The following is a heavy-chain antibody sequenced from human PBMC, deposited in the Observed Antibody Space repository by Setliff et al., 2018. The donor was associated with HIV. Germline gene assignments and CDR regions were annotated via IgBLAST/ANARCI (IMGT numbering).Heavy chain of an antibody. CDR1: GFTFSSYS. CDR3: ARDRRGYQYESSGYPGFDP. J-gene: IGHJ5*02. V-gene: IGHV3-48*01. CDR2: ISSTGYTI. Sequence: GGSLRLSCAASGFTFSSYSMNWVRQAPGKGPEWVSCISSTGYTIYYADSVKGRFTISRDNSKNMLFLQMSSLRADDTAVYYCARDRRGYQYESSGYPGFDPWGQGTLVTVSS. D-gene: IGHD3-22*01.